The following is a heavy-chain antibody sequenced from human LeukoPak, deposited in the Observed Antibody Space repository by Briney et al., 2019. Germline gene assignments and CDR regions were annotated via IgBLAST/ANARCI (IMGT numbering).Heavy chain of an antibody. CDR1: GYTFTSYG. Sequence: SVKVSCKASGYTFTSYGISWVRQAPGQGLEWMGGIIPIFGTANYAQKFQGRVTITADKSTSTAYMELSSLRSEDTAVYYCARTQRYCSSTSCSTFDYWGQGTLVTVSS. CDR2: IIPIFGTA. D-gene: IGHD2-2*01. CDR3: ARTQRYCSSTSCSTFDY. V-gene: IGHV1-69*06. J-gene: IGHJ4*02.